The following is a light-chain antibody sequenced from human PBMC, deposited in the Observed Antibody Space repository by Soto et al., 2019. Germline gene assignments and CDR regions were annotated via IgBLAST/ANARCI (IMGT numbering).Light chain of an antibody. J-gene: IGLJ3*02. V-gene: IGLV2-14*03. CDR1: NSDVGGYNY. Sequence: QSVLTQPASVSGSPGQSIAISCTGTNSDVGGYNYVSWYQHHPGKAPKLILYDVTSRPSGVSDRFSGSKSGNTASLTISGLQAEDEADYYCYSYTTSSVWVFGGGTQLTVL. CDR2: DVT. CDR3: YSYTTSSVWV.